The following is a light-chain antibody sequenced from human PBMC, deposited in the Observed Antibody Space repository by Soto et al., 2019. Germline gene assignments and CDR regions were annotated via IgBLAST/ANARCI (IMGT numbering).Light chain of an antibody. CDR2: GAS. CDR1: QSVSSSY. V-gene: IGKV3-20*01. Sequence: EIVLTQSPGTLSLSPGERATLSCRASQSVSSSYLAWYQQKPGQAPRLLIYGASSRATGIPDRFSGSGSGTDVTLTIRRLEPEDFAVYYCQQYGSSPPLTFGQGTRLESK. J-gene: IGKJ5*01. CDR3: QQYGSSPPLT.